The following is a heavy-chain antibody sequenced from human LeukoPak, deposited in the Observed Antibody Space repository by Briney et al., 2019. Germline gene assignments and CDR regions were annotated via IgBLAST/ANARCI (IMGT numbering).Heavy chain of an antibody. V-gene: IGHV3-53*01. CDR2: IYAGGSA. CDR1: GFTVSSNY. J-gene: IGHJ4*02. D-gene: IGHD4-23*01. CDR3: ARDYGGNY. Sequence: GGSLRLSCAASGFTVSSNYMSWVRQAPGKGLEWVSVIYAGGSAYYADSVQGRFTISRDNSKNTLYLQMNSLRAEDTAVYYCARDYGGNYWGQGTLVTVSS.